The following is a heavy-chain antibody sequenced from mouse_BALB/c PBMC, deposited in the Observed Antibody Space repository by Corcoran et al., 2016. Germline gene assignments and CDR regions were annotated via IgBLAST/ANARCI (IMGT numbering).Heavy chain of an antibody. CDR2: ISYDGSN. J-gene: IGHJ3*01. CDR3: ANYDYDGRVWFAY. V-gene: IGHV3-6*02. Sequence: DVQLQESGPGLVKPSQSLSLTCSVTGYSITSGYYWNWIRQFPGNKLEWMGYISYDGSNNYNPSLKNRISITRDTSKNQFFLKLNSVTTEDTATYYCANYDYDGRVWFAYWGQGTLVTVSA. CDR1: GYSITSGYY. D-gene: IGHD2-4*01.